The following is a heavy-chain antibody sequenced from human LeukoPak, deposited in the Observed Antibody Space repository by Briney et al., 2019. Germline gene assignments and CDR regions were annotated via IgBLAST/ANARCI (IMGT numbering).Heavy chain of an antibody. CDR1: GFTFSDYE. D-gene: IGHD4-17*01. J-gene: IGHJ4*02. CDR3: ARGATVTYYFDH. Sequence: GRSLRLSCAASGFTFSDYEMNWVGQAPGKGLEWLSYISTGGRTVKYADSVKGRFTISRDNARSSLFLQMSNLRVEDTAVYFCARGATVTYYFDHWGQGALVAVSS. CDR2: ISTGGRTV. V-gene: IGHV3-48*03.